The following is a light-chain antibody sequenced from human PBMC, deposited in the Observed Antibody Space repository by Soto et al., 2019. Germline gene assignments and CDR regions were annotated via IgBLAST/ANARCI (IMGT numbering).Light chain of an antibody. CDR2: GTT. V-gene: IGKV3-20*01. Sequence: DIVLTQSPGTLSLSPGDRATLSCRASHNSSSNYLTWYQQKPGQAPRLLIYGTTNRATGIPDRFSGSGSWTDFTLTVSRLEPEDFAVYYCQQYGTAPPRYTFGQGTKLEIK. CDR3: QQYGTAPPRYT. J-gene: IGKJ2*01. CDR1: HNSSSNY.